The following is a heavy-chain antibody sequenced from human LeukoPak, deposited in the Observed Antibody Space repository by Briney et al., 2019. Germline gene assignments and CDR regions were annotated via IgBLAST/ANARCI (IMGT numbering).Heavy chain of an antibody. CDR2: IFSSDADI. CDR1: GYSFTTYW. J-gene: IGHJ5*02. Sequence: GESLKISCQGSGYSFTTYWIAWVRQMPGKGLEWMGIIFSSDADIRYCPSFQGQVTISAHKSISTAYLQWSSLKASDTAIYYCARHPPYSSNWNRFNWFDTWGQGNVVTVS. V-gene: IGHV5-51*01. D-gene: IGHD6-13*01. CDR3: ARHPPYSSNWNRFNWFDT.